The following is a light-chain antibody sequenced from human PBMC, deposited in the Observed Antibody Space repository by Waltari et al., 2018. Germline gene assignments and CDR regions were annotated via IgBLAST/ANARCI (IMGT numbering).Light chain of an antibody. CDR2: EVS. V-gene: IGLV2-8*01. Sequence: QSALTQPPSASGSPGQSVTISCTGTSSDVGRYNYVSWYQQHPGKAPKLMIYEVSKRPSGVPARLSGSKSGNTASLTVSGLQAEDEPDYYCSSYAGSNNVVFGGGTKLTVL. J-gene: IGLJ2*01. CDR3: SSYAGSNNVV. CDR1: SSDVGRYNY.